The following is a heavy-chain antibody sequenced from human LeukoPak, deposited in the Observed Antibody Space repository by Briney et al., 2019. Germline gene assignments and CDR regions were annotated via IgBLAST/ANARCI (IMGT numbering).Heavy chain of an antibody. D-gene: IGHD6-19*01. Sequence: SVKVSCTASGGTFSSYAISWVRQAPGQGLEWMGGIIPIFGTANYAQKFQGRVTITADESTSTAYMELSSLRSEDTAVYYCAIGYSSGWAVDYWGQGTLVTVSS. V-gene: IGHV1-69*01. CDR2: IIPIFGTA. CDR1: GGTFSSYA. CDR3: AIGYSSGWAVDY. J-gene: IGHJ4*02.